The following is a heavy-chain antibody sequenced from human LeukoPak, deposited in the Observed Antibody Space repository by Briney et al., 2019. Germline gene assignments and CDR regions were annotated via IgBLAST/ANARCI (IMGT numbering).Heavy chain of an antibody. CDR3: ARVRGEIRPGYAFDI. Sequence: PSGTLSLTCSVSGGPITTSSYYWGWIRQPPEKGLEWIGSIYYTGGTYYSPSLKSRVTISVDTSKNQFSLKLSSVTAADTAVYYCARVRGEIRPGYAFDIWGQGTMVTVSS. D-gene: IGHD6-6*01. J-gene: IGHJ3*02. V-gene: IGHV4-39*07. CDR2: IYYTGGT. CDR1: GGPITTSSYY.